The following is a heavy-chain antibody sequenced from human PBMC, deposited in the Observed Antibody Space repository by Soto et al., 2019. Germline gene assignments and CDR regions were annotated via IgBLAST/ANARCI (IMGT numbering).Heavy chain of an antibody. J-gene: IGHJ4*02. CDR3: ARAWSYDFWSGYPNYYFDY. V-gene: IGHV4-31*03. Sequence: SETLSLTCTVSGGSISSGGYYWSWIRQHPGKGLEWIGYIYYSGSTYYNPSLKSRVTISVDTSKNQFSLKLSSVTAADTAVYYCARAWSYDFWSGYPNYYFDYWGQGTLVTVSS. D-gene: IGHD3-3*01. CDR2: IYYSGST. CDR1: GGSISSGGYY.